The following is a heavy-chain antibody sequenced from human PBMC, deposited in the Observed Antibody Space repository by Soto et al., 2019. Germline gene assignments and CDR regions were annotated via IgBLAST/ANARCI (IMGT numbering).Heavy chain of an antibody. Sequence: VKVSCKVSGYTLTELSMHWVRQAPGKGLEWMGGFDPEDGETIYAQKFQGRVTMTEDTSTDTAYMELSSLRSEDTAVYYCATLYNWNYYYGMDVWGQGTTVTVSS. D-gene: IGHD1-20*01. V-gene: IGHV1-24*01. J-gene: IGHJ6*02. CDR2: FDPEDGET. CDR1: GYTLTELS. CDR3: ATLYNWNYYYGMDV.